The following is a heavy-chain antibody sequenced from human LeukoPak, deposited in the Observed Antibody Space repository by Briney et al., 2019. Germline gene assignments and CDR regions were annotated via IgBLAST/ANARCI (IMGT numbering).Heavy chain of an antibody. CDR2: ISSSSSYT. CDR1: GFIFSDYY. D-gene: IGHD3-10*01. J-gene: IGHJ4*02. V-gene: IGHV3-11*06. Sequence: EGSPRLTCAASGFIFSDYYMSWIRQAPGKGLEWVSYISSSSSYTNYADSVKGRFTISRDNAKNSLYLQMNSLRAEDTAVYYCARDRGDPLLWFGELFPDYWGQGTLVTVSS. CDR3: ARDRGDPLLWFGELFPDY.